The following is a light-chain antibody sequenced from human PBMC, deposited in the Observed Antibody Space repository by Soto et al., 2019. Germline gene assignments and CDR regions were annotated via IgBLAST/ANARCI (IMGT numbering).Light chain of an antibody. CDR3: QQYNSYSPRT. J-gene: IGKJ3*01. Sequence: DIQMTQSPSTLSASVGDRVTITCRASQSITNWLAWYQQKPGKAPKLLVYDASSVESGVPSRFSGSGSGTEFTLPISSLQPDDFATYYCQQYNSYSPRTFGPGTKVDIK. CDR1: QSITNW. V-gene: IGKV1-5*01. CDR2: DAS.